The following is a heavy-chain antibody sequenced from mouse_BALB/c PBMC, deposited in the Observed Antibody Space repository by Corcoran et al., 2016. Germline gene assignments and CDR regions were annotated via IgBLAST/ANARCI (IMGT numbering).Heavy chain of an antibody. J-gene: IGHJ4*01. CDR2: INTYTGEP. CDR1: GYTFTNYG. D-gene: IGHD2-1*01. Sequence: QIQLVQSGPELKKPGETVKISCKTSGYTFTNYGMNWVKQAPGKGLKWMGWINTYTGEPTYADDFKGRFAFSLETSASTAYLQINNLKNEDTATYFGTKRAYNGNYVRHCAMDYWGKGTSVTVSS. V-gene: IGHV9-3-1*01. CDR3: TKRAYNGNYVRHCAMDY.